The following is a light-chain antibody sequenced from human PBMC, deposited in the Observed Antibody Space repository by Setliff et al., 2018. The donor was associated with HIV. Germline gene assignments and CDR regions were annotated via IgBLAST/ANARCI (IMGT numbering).Light chain of an antibody. CDR3: TSYANSSTYI. CDR1: SSDVGGFNF. V-gene: IGLV2-14*03. CDR2: DVT. Sequence: QSALSQPASMSGSPGQSITVSCTGTSSDVGGFNFVSWYQQHPGKAPRLMIYDVTNRPSGVSNRFSGSKSGNTASLTISGLQAEDEADYYCTSYANSSTYIFGTGTKVTVL. J-gene: IGLJ1*01.